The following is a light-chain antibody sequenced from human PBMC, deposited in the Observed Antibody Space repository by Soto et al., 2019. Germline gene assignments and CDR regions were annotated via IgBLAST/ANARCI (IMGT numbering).Light chain of an antibody. Sequence: EIVLTQSPATLSLSPGERATLSCRASQSVSSYLAWYQQKPGQAPRLLIYDESSRATGIPARFSGSVSGTDFTLTISSLEPEDFAIYYCQQRSNWPPEMTFGQGTRLEIK. V-gene: IGKV3-11*01. CDR1: QSVSSY. J-gene: IGKJ5*01. CDR3: QQRSNWPPEMT. CDR2: DES.